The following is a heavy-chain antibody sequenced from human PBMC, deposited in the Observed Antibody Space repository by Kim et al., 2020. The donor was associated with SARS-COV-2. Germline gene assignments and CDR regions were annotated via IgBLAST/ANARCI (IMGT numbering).Heavy chain of an antibody. V-gene: IGHV3-48*03. D-gene: IGHD3-3*01. J-gene: IGHJ4*02. CDR3: ARYDFWSGYPFDY. CDR2: ISSSGSTI. Sequence: GGSLRLSCAASGFTFSSYEMNWVRQAPGKGLEWVSYISSSGSTIYYADSVKGLFTISRDNAKNSLYLQMNSLRAEDTAVYYCARYDFWSGYPFDYWGQGTLVTVSS. CDR1: GFTFSSYE.